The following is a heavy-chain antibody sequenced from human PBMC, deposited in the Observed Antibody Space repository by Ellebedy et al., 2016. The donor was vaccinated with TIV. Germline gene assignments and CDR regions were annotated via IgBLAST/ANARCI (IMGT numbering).Heavy chain of an antibody. V-gene: IGHV3-66*01. CDR1: GFTVSSNY. D-gene: IGHD6-13*01. CDR3: ARDRGIAAASDV. CDR2: IYSGGST. J-gene: IGHJ6*02. Sequence: GGSLRLXCAASGFTVSSNYMSWVRQAPGKGLEWVSVIYSGGSTYYADSVKGRFTISRDNSKNTLYLQMNSLRAEDTAVYYCARDRGIAAASDVWGQGTTVTVSS.